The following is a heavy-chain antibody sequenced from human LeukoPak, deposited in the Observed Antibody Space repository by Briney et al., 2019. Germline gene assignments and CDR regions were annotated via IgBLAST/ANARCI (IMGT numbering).Heavy chain of an antibody. CDR2: IYYSGST. CDR1: GGSISSYY. CDR3: ARGFDYDDYYYYYGMDV. J-gene: IGHJ6*02. V-gene: IGHV4-59*01. Sequence: SETLSLTCTVSGGSISSYYWSWIRQPPGKGLEWIGYIYYSGSTNYNPSLKSRVTISVDTSKNQFSLKLSSVTAADTAVYYCARGFDYDDYYYYYGMDVWGQGTMVTVSS. D-gene: IGHD3-22*01.